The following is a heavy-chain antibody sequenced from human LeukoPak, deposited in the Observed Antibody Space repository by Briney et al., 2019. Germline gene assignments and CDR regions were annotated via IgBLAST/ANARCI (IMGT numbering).Heavy chain of an antibody. D-gene: IGHD6-19*01. J-gene: IGHJ6*02. CDR3: ATVAGTNDYYYYGMDV. CDR1: GYTFTSYG. V-gene: IGHV1-18*01. CDR2: ISAYNGNT. Sequence: ASVNVSCKASGYTFTSYGISWVRQAPGQGLEWMGWISAYNGNTNYAQKLQGRVTMTTDTSTSTAYMELRSLRSDDTAVYYCATVAGTNDYYYYGMDVWGQGTTVTVSS.